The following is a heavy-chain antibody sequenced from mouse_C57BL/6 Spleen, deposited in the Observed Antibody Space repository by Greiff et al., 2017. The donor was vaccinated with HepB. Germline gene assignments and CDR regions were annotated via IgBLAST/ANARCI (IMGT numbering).Heavy chain of an antibody. CDR3: AREDGNYAWFAY. CDR1: GFTFSSYG. V-gene: IGHV5-6*01. D-gene: IGHD2-1*01. J-gene: IGHJ3*01. CDR2: ISSGGSYT. Sequence: EVQVVESGGDLVKPGGSLKLSCAASGFTFSSYGMSWVRQTPDKRLEWVATISSGGSYTYYPDSVKGRVTISRDNAKNTLYLQMSSLKSEDTAMYYCAREDGNYAWFAYWGQGTLVTVSA.